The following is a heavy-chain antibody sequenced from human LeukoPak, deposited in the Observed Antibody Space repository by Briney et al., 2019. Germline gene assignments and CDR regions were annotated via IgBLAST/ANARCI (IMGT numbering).Heavy chain of an antibody. D-gene: IGHD6-13*01. J-gene: IGHJ4*02. CDR1: GGTFSSYA. V-gene: IGHV1-69*05. Sequence: SVKVSCKASGGTFSSYAISWVRQAPGQGLEWMGGIIPIFGTANYAQKFQGRVTITTDESTSTAYMELGSLRSEDTAVYYCASLYSSSWGYFDYWGQGTLVTVSS. CDR2: IIPIFGTA. CDR3: ASLYSSSWGYFDY.